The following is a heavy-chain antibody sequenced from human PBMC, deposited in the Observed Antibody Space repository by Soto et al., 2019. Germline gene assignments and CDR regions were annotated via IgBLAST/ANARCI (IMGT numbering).Heavy chain of an antibody. Sequence: SGAEVKRPGTSVKVSCKVSGYTFTNYGINWVRQAPGQGLEWVGWFNPANRNTNYAQKFQDRVSMTTDTSTNTAYMELRGLRSDDTAVYYCARVRFGDPFDFWGQGTLVTVSS. CDR3: ARVRFGDPFDF. D-gene: IGHD2-21*02. CDR1: GYTFTNYG. CDR2: FNPANRNT. J-gene: IGHJ4*02. V-gene: IGHV1-18*01.